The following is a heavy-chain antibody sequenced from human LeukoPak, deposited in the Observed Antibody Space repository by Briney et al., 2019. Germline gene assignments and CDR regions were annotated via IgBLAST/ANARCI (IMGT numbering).Heavy chain of an antibody. D-gene: IGHD2-15*01. J-gene: IGHJ4*02. CDR1: GGSISSRTYF. CDR3: ASQVYCSAGSCYPNF. V-gene: IGHV4-39*01. Sequence: PSETLSLTCTVSGGSISSRTYFWGWIRQPPGKGLEWIGNIYYSSWSTYYNPSLKSRVTISVDTSKNQFSLKLSSVTAADTAVYYCASQVYCSAGSCYPNFWGQGTLVTVSS. CDR2: IYYSSWST.